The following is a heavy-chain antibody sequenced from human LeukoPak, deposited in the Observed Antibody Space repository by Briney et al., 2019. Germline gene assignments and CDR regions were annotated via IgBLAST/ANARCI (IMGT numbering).Heavy chain of an antibody. CDR3: ATSPPGIDYYYGMDV. CDR1: GYTFISYG. V-gene: IGHV1-18*01. J-gene: IGHJ6*02. D-gene: IGHD1-1*01. CDR2: ISAYNGNT. Sequence: GASVKVSCKGSGYTFISYGISWVRPAPGQGLDWMGWISAYNGNTNYAHKLQGRVTMTTDTSTNTAYMELRSLRSDDTAVYYCATSPPGIDYYYGMDVWGQGTTVTVSS.